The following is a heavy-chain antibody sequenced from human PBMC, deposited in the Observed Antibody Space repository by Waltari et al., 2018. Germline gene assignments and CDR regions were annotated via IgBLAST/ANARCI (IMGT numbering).Heavy chain of an antibody. J-gene: IGHJ5*02. CDR1: GRSFSGYY. V-gene: IGHV4-34*01. D-gene: IGHD3-9*01. CDR2: INHSGST. Sequence: QVQLQQWGAGLLKPSETLSLTCAVDGRSFSGYYWSWIRQPPRKGLEWIGEINHSGSTNYNPSLKSRVTISVDTSKNQFSLKLSSVTAADTAVYYCARGGASYYDILTGYYTRGNWFDPWGQGTLVTVSS. CDR3: ARGGASYYDILTGYYTRGNWFDP.